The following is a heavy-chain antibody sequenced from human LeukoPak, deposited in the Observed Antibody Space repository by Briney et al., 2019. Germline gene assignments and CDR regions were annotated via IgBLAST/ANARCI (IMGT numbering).Heavy chain of an antibody. V-gene: IGHV3-48*01. J-gene: IGHJ4*02. Sequence: PGGSLRLSCAASTFTFSSYSMNWVRQAPGKGLEWVSYISSNRNTIYYADFVEGRFTISRDNSKNTLYLQMNSLRAEDTAVYYCARRAGAYSHPYDYWGQGTLVTVSS. CDR2: ISSNRNTI. CDR3: ARRAGAYSHPYDY. CDR1: TFTFSSYS. D-gene: IGHD4/OR15-4a*01.